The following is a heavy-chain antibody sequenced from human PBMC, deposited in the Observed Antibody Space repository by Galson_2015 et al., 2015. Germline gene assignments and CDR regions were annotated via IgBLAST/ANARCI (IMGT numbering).Heavy chain of an antibody. V-gene: IGHV3-33*01. CDR3: ARLAPRRYNSAAFDF. J-gene: IGHJ4*03. D-gene: IGHD1-1*01. CDR2: TWYDGSYK. CDR1: GFIFSNYG. Sequence: SLRLSCAASGFIFSNYGMHWVRQAPGKGLEWVAVTWYDGSYKNYADSVKGRFTISRDSSKSTLYLQMNSLRAEDTAVYYCARLAPRRYNSAAFDFWGQGTKVPVSS.